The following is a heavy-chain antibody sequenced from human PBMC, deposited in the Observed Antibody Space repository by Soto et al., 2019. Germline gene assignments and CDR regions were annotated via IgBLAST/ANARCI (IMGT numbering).Heavy chain of an antibody. CDR3: ARGTDGRYYDSSPGAFDI. D-gene: IGHD3-22*01. Sequence: PGGSLRLSCAASGFTFSSFAMSWVRQAPGKGLDWVSAISGSGGSTYSADSVKGRFAISRDNSKNTLYLQMSSLRAEDTAVYYCARGTDGRYYDSSPGAFDIWGQGTMVTVS. CDR2: ISGSGGST. V-gene: IGHV3-23*01. J-gene: IGHJ3*02. CDR1: GFTFSSFA.